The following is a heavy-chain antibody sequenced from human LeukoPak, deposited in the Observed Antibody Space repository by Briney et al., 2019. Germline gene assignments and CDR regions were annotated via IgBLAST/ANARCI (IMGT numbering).Heavy chain of an antibody. CDR1: GYTFTDYY. V-gene: IGHV1-2*02. CDR3: ARDTYDKAVRLASPFDP. Sequence: ASVKVSCKASGYTFTDYYMHWVRQAPGQGLEWMGWINPNSGGTNYAQKFQGRVTMTRDTSISTAYMELSRLRSDDTAVYYCARDTYDKAVRLASPFDPWGQGTLVTVSS. CDR2: INPNSGGT. J-gene: IGHJ5*02. D-gene: IGHD3-9*01.